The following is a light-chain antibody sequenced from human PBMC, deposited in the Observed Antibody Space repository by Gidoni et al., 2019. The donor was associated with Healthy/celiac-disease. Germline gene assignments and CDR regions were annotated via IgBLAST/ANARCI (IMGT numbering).Light chain of an antibody. CDR2: ATS. J-gene: IGKJ2*01. V-gene: IGKV3-20*01. CDR1: QSVNSAY. CDR3: HRYGTSYT. Sequence: EIVLTQSPGTLSLSPGERATLSCRASQSVNSAYVAWYQQKPGQAPRLLLYATSNRATGIPDRFSGSASGTDFTLTISRLEPEDFALYYCHRYGTSYTCGQGTKLEIK.